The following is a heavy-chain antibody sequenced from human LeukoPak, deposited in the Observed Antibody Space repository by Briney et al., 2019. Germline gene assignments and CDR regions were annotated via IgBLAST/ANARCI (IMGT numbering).Heavy chain of an antibody. CDR1: GGSFSGYY. Sequence: SETLSLTCAVYGGSFSGYYWSWIRQPPGKGLEWIGEINHSGSTNYNPSLKSRVTISVDTSKNQFSLKLSSVTAADTAVYYCARTAPYYDFWSGYYLYYFDYWGRGTLVTVSS. V-gene: IGHV4-34*01. J-gene: IGHJ4*02. CDR3: ARTAPYYDFWSGYYLYYFDY. D-gene: IGHD3-3*01. CDR2: INHSGST.